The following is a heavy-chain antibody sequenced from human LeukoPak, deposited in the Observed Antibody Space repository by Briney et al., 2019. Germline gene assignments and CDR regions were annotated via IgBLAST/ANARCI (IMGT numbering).Heavy chain of an antibody. CDR1: GYSIKSVYY. Sequence: PSENLSLTCAVSGYSIKSVYYWGWIRQPPGKGLEWIGSIFQCGSTYYNPSLKRRVTISVDTSKDRFSLNLNSVTAADTAVYFCARQTERRGAFDMWGQGTMVTVSS. D-gene: IGHD1-1*01. CDR3: ARQTERRGAFDM. V-gene: IGHV4-38-2*01. J-gene: IGHJ3*02. CDR2: IFQCGST.